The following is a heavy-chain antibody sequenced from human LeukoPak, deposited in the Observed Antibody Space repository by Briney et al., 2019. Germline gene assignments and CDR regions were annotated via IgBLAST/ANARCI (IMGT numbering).Heavy chain of an antibody. CDR2: ISGSGGST. D-gene: IGHD3-10*01. Sequence: GGSLRHSCAASGFTFSSYAMSWVRQAPGKGLEWVSAISGSGGSTYYADSVKGRFTISRDNAKNSLYLQMNSLRAEDTAVYYCARDSPYYYGSGNFDYWGQGTLVTVSS. CDR1: GFTFSSYA. J-gene: IGHJ4*02. V-gene: IGHV3-23*01. CDR3: ARDSPYYYGSGNFDY.